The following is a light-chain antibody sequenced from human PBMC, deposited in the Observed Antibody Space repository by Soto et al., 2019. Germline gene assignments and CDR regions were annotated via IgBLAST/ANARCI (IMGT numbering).Light chain of an antibody. V-gene: IGKV3-20*01. J-gene: IGKJ2*01. CDR3: QHYGSSPYT. CDR2: GAL. CDR1: QSVSSTY. Sequence: EIVLTQSPGTLSLSSGERATLSCRASQSVSSTYLGWYQQKPGQAPRLLIYGALSRATGIPDRFSGSGSGTDYTLTITRLEPEDFAVYYCQHYGSSPYTFGQGTKLEIK.